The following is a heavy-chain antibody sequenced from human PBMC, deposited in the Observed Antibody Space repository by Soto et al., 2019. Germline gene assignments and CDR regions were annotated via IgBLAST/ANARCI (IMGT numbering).Heavy chain of an antibody. V-gene: IGHV4-30-4*01. Sequence: QVRLQESGPGLVKPSQTLSLTCTVSGGSIGRSDYYWSWIRQPPGKGLEWIGYIYYSGSTYYNPPLKSRLTISADTSKNQFSLTLTSVTAADTAVYYCARSRILARPSDWFYPWGQGTLVTVSS. D-gene: IGHD6-6*01. CDR1: GGSIGRSDYY. CDR2: IYYSGST. J-gene: IGHJ5*02. CDR3: ARSRILARPSDWFYP.